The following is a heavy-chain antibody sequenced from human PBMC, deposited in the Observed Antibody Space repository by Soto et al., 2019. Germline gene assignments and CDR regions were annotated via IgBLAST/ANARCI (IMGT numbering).Heavy chain of an antibody. V-gene: IGHV1-69*12. J-gene: IGHJ6*02. Sequence: QVQLLQSGAEVKKPGSSVRVSCEASGGTFRTYAISWVRQAPGQGLEWMGEIIPIFGTGNYAQKFQGRVTITADESTTTVYMDPRSLRSEDTAVYYCAKGAVAGTPTSYYYYGMDVWGQGTTVTVSS. CDR2: IIPIFGTG. CDR1: GGTFRTYA. D-gene: IGHD6-19*01. CDR3: AKGAVAGTPTSYYYYGMDV.